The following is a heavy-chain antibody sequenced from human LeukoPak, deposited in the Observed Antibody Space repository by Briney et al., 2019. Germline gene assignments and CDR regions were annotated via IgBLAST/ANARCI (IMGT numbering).Heavy chain of an antibody. CDR2: ISGSGGST. Sequence: PGGSLRLSCAASGFTFSSYAMSWVRQAPGKGLEWVSAISGSGGSTYYTDSVKGRFTISRDNSKNTLYLQMNSLRAEDTAVYYCAKAKMGIQLWLAYWGQGTLVTVSS. CDR3: AKAKMGIQLWLAY. J-gene: IGHJ4*02. V-gene: IGHV3-23*01. D-gene: IGHD5-18*01. CDR1: GFTFSSYA.